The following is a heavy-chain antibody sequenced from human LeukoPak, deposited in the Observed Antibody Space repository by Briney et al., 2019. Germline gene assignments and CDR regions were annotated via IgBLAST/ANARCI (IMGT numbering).Heavy chain of an antibody. Sequence: SETLSLTCAVSGGSISSGGYSWSWIRQPPGKGLEWLGYMYHSGTTHYNPSLKSRVTISVDRSKNQFSLKLSSVTAADTAVYYCVRGYYYDSSGYWVRAFDIWGQGTMVTVSS. CDR2: MYHSGTT. CDR3: VRGYYYDSSGYWVRAFDI. CDR1: GGSISSGGYS. J-gene: IGHJ3*02. D-gene: IGHD3-22*01. V-gene: IGHV4-30-2*01.